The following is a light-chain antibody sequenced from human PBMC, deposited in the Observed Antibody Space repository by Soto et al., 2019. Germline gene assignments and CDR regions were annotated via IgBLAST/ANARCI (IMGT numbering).Light chain of an antibody. CDR2: GAS. CDR3: QQRSSWPPYT. J-gene: IGKJ2*01. Sequence: EIVLTQSPGTLSLSPGERATLSCRASQSVSNNYLAWYQQKPGQAPRLLIYGASNRATGIPARFSGSGSGTDFTLTISSLEPEDFAVYYCQQRSSWPPYTFGQGTKVDIK. CDR1: QSVSNNY. V-gene: IGKV3-11*01.